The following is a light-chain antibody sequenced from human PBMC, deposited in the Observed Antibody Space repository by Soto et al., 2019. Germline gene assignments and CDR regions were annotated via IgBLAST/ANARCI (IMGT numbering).Light chain of an antibody. Sequence: EIVLTQSPGTLSLSPGERATLSCRASQSVTSSLAWYQQKPGQAPRLLIYGASSRATGIPDRFSGSGSGTDFTLTISRLEPEDFAVHYCQQYGNSPQTFGQGTKVDIK. CDR2: GAS. V-gene: IGKV3-20*01. J-gene: IGKJ1*01. CDR3: QQYGNSPQT. CDR1: QSVTSS.